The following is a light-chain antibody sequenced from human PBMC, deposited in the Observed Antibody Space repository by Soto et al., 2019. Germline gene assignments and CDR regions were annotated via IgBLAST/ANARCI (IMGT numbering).Light chain of an antibody. CDR2: LSSDGSH. CDR1: SGHSTYA. CDR3: QTWGTGNRV. V-gene: IGLV4-69*01. J-gene: IGLJ3*02. Sequence: QLVLTQPPSASASLGASVKLTCTLNSGHSTYAIAWHQQQPGKGPRYVMKLSSDGSHMKGDGIPDRFSGSSSGVERYLTISSLQSEYEAAYYCQTWGTGNRVFGGGTKVTVL.